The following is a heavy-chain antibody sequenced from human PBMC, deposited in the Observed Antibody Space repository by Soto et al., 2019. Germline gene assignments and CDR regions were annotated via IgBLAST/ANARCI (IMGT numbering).Heavy chain of an antibody. CDR1: GYTFTSYA. CDR3: ARDRITMVRGGNWFDP. V-gene: IGHV1-3*01. CDR2: INAGNGNT. J-gene: IGHJ5*02. D-gene: IGHD3-10*01. Sequence: QVQLVQSGAEVKKPGASVKVSCKASGYTFTSYAMHWVRQAPGQRLEWMGWINAGNGNTKYSQKFQGRVTITRDTPASTADMELSSLISEDTAVYYWARDRITMVRGGNWFDPWGQGTLVTVSS.